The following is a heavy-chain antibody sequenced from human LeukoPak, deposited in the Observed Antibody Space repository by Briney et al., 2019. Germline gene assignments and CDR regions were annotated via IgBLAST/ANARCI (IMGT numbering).Heavy chain of an antibody. CDR2: IRSDGGST. V-gene: IGHV3-64*01. J-gene: IGHJ4*02. CDR3: ARGSD. CDR1: GFTFSSYT. Sequence: GGSLRLSCAASGFTFSSYTMHWVRQAPGKGLEYVSAIRSDGGSTYYANSVKGRYTISRDNSKNTLYLQMGSLRAEDMAVYYCARGSDWGQGTLVTVSS.